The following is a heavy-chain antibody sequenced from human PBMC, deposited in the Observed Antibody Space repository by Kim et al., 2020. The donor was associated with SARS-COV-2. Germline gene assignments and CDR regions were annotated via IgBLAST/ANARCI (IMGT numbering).Heavy chain of an antibody. Sequence: SETLSLTCAVYGGSFSGYYWSWIRQPPGKGLEWIGEINHSGSTNYNPSLKSRVTISVDTSKNQFSLKLSSVTAADTAVYYCARAYYDFWSGHANWFDPWG. CDR2: INHSGST. V-gene: IGHV4-34*01. D-gene: IGHD3-3*01. CDR3: ARAYYDFWSGHANWFDP. J-gene: IGHJ5*02. CDR1: GGSFSGYY.